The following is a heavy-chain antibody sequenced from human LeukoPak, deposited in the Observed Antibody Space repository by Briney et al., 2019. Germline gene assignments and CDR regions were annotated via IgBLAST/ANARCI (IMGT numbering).Heavy chain of an antibody. CDR3: AKTRAPRDAHNIALFDY. CDR1: GFTFSSYG. J-gene: IGHJ4*01. D-gene: IGHD5-24*01. V-gene: IGHV3-23*01. Sequence: GGSLRLSCAASGFTFSSYGMSWVRQAPGKGLEWVSAISGSGGSTYYADSVKGRFTISRDNAKNSLYLQMNSLRVDDTAVYFCAKTRAPRDAHNIALFDYWGLGTLVTVSS. CDR2: ISGSGGST.